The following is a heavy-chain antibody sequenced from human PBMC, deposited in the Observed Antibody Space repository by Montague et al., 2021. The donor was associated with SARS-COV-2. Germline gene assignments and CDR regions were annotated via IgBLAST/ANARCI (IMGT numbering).Heavy chain of an antibody. CDR1: GGSFSGYY. CDR3: ARRSRVVTAIWALRTSLSSWFDP. CDR2: INHSGST. V-gene: IGHV4-34*01. Sequence: SETLSLTCALYGGSFSGYYWCWIRQPPGKGLEWIGEINHSGSTNXNPSLKSRVTISVDTSKNQFPLKLSSVTAADTAVYYCARRSRVVTAIWALRTSLSSWFDPWGQGTLVTVSS. D-gene: IGHD2-21*02. J-gene: IGHJ5*02.